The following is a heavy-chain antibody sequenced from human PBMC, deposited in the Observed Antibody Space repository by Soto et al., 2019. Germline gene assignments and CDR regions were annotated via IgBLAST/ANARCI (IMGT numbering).Heavy chain of an antibody. D-gene: IGHD5-12*01. CDR1: GYNFTRYG. V-gene: IGHV1-18*01. CDR3: ARYRPDITGYDYLDH. J-gene: IGHJ4*02. CDR2: ISGHNGHT. Sequence: QVQLVQSGAEVKKPGASVKVSCKTSGYNFTRYGVSWVRQAPGQGLEWMGWISGHNGHTNYAQTFQGRVTMTTDTSTTTSYMEPGSLSSDDTAGYYCARYRPDITGYDYLDHWGQGTL.